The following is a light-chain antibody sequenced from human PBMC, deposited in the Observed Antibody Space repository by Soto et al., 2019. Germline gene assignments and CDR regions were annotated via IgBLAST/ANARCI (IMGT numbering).Light chain of an antibody. J-gene: IGKJ5*01. CDR3: QQRGDWPPIP. V-gene: IGKV3D-20*02. CDR2: GAS. CDR1: QSVISDY. Sequence: EVVVTQSPGTLSLSTGDRATLSCRASQSVISDYLAWYQQKPGQAPRLLIYGASGRTTGIPARFSGSGSGTDFTLTISSLEPEDFAVYYCQQRGDWPPIPFGQGTRLENK.